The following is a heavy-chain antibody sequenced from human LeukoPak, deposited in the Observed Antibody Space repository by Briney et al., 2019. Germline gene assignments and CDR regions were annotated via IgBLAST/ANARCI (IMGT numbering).Heavy chain of an antibody. V-gene: IGHV3-30*18. CDR1: GFTFSNYV. J-gene: IGHJ2*01. Sequence: PGGSLRLSCAASGFTFSNYVMQWVRQAPGKGLEWVALIAHDGSNKYYADSVKGRFTISRDNSKNTLYLQMNSLRAEDTAVYYCAKDTSRITMVRGPKRGSDWYFDLWGRGTLVTVSS. CDR3: AKDTSRITMVRGPKRGSDWYFDL. D-gene: IGHD3-10*01. CDR2: IAHDGSNK.